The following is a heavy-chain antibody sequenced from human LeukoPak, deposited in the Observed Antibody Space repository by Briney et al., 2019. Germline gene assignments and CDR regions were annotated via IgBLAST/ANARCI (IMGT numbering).Heavy chain of an antibody. J-gene: IGHJ1*01. V-gene: IGHV3-30*02. Sequence: GRSLRLSCAASGFTFSSYGIHWVRQAPGKGLEWVAFIRYDGSNKYYADSVKGRFTISRDNSKNTLYLQMNSLRAEDTAVYYCAKGTYCTSTSCYTQYFQHWGQGTLVTVSS. CDR3: AKGTYCTSTSCYTQYFQH. CDR1: GFTFSSYG. D-gene: IGHD2-2*02. CDR2: IRYDGSNK.